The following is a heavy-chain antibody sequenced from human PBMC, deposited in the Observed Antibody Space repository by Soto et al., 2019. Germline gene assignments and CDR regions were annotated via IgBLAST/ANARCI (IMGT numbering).Heavy chain of an antibody. Sequence: SETLSLTCAVYGGSFSGYYWSWIRQPPGKGLEWIGQINHSGSTNYNPSLKSRVTISVDTSKNQFSLKLSSVTAADTAVYYCARLSIAAAGKGYYYYGMDVWGQGTTVTVSS. J-gene: IGHJ6*02. CDR1: GGSFSGYY. CDR3: ARLSIAAAGKGYYYYGMDV. V-gene: IGHV4-34*01. D-gene: IGHD6-13*01. CDR2: INHSGST.